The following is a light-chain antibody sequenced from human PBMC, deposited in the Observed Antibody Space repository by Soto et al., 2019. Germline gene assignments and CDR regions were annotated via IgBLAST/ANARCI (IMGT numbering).Light chain of an antibody. V-gene: IGKV1-9*01. CDR2: AAS. CDR1: QGISSY. CDR3: QQLDSYPLT. J-gene: IGKJ4*01. Sequence: DIQLTQSPSFLSASVGDRVTITCRASQGISSYLAWYQQKPGKAPKLLIYAASTLQSGVPSGFSGSGSGTEFTLTISSLQPEDFATYYCQQLDSYPLTFGGGPHVEIK.